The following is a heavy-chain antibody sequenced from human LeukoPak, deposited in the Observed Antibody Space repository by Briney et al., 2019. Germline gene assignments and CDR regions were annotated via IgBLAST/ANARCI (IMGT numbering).Heavy chain of an antibody. CDR2: INPNSGVT. V-gene: IGHV1-2*02. J-gene: IGHJ5*02. Sequence: ASVKVSCKTSGYTFIDNYMHWVRQAPGQGLEWMGWINPNSGVTSSAQKFRDRVTMTRDTSMNTVYMEVRWLTSDDTAIYFCARADRLDGAPYLIGPWGQGTLVTVPS. CDR1: GYTFIDNY. D-gene: IGHD2-21*01. CDR3: ARADRLDGAPYLIGP.